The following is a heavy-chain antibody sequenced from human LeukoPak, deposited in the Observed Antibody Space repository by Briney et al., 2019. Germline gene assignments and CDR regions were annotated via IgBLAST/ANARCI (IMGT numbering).Heavy chain of an antibody. V-gene: IGHV3-30*02. CDR3: AREAAVADDAFDI. D-gene: IGHD6-19*01. Sequence: GGSLRLSCAASGFTFSSSGMHWVRQAPGKGLEWVAFIRYGGSHKYYADSVKGRFTISRDNAKNSLYLQMNSLRAEDTALYHCAREAAVADDAFDIWGQGTMVTVSS. CDR2: IRYGGSHK. CDR1: GFTFSSSG. J-gene: IGHJ3*02.